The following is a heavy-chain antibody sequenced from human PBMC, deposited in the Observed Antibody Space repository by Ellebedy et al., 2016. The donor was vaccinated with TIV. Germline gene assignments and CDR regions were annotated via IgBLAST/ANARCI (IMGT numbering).Heavy chain of an antibody. D-gene: IGHD1-26*01. CDR2: IIPGSGDT. CDR3: ARGSGVGTTPPDFDY. J-gene: IGHJ4*02. Sequence: ASVKVSCKASGYTFTTYGISWVRQAPGQGLEWMGWIIPGSGDTNYAQRFQGRVTMTRDTSISTAYLDLRSDDTAVYYCARGSGVGTTPPDFDYWGQGTLVTVSS. CDR1: GYTFTTYG. V-gene: IGHV1-2*02.